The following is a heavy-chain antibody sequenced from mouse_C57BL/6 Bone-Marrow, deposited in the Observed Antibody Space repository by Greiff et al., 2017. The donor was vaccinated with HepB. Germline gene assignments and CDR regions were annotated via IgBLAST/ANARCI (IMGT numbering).Heavy chain of an antibody. CDR2: IYPGDGDT. J-gene: IGHJ3*01. CDR1: GYAFSSSW. D-gene: IGHD2-3*01. V-gene: IGHV1-82*01. CDR3: ARGEDGYYAWFAY. Sequence: QVQLQQSGPELVKPGASVKISCKASGYAFSSSWMNWVKQRPGKGLEWIGRIYPGDGDTNYNGKFKGKATLTADKSSSTAYMQLSSLTSEDSAVYFCARGEDGYYAWFAYWGQGTLVTVSA.